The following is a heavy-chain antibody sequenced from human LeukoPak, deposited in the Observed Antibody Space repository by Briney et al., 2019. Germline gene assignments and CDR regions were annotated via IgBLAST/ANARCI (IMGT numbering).Heavy chain of an antibody. Sequence: SETLSLTCTVSGDSISSYYWSWIRQPPGKGLEWIGYIYYSGNTNYNPSLKSRLTISIDTSKNQLSLKLSSVTAADTAVYYCARAKEAVAGFFDYWGQGTLVTVSS. CDR3: ARAKEAVAGFFDY. CDR2: IYYSGNT. J-gene: IGHJ4*02. CDR1: GDSISSYY. V-gene: IGHV4-59*01. D-gene: IGHD6-19*01.